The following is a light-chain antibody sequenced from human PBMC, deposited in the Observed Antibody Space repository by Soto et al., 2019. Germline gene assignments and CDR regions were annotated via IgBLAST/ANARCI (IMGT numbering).Light chain of an antibody. CDR2: SDN. CDR3: ATRDERLSGRV. V-gene: IGLV1-44*01. Sequence: QPVLTQPPSASGTPGQRVTISCSGSSSNVGTNHVNWYQQLPGTAPKLLIYSDNQRPSGVPDRFPGSKSGTSASLAISGLQSEDEADYYCATRDERLSGRVFGGGTKLTVL. J-gene: IGLJ3*02. CDR1: SSNVGTNH.